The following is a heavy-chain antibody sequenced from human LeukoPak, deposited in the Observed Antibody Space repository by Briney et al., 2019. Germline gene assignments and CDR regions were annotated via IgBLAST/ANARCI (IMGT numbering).Heavy chain of an antibody. V-gene: IGHV3-30-3*01. D-gene: IGHD6-6*01. Sequence: GGSPRLSCAASGFTFSSYAMHWVRQAPGKGLEWVAVISYDGSNKYYADSVKGRFTISRDNSKNTLYLQMNSLRAEDTAVYYCARGFEYLDYWGQGTLVTVSS. CDR2: ISYDGSNK. J-gene: IGHJ4*02. CDR3: ARGFEYLDY. CDR1: GFTFSSYA.